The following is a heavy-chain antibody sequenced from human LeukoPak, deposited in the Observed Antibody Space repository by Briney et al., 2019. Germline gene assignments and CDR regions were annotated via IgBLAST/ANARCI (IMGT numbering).Heavy chain of an antibody. CDR1: GVSITTYY. J-gene: IGHJ4*02. CDR3: ARESGDFWSGYSLDY. D-gene: IGHD3-3*01. V-gene: IGHV4-59*01. Sequence: SETLSLTCTVSGVSITTYYWSWIRQPPGKGLEWIGHIYHSGSTNYNPSLKSRVTISVDTSKNQFSLKLSSVTAADTAVYYCARESGDFWSGYSLDYWGQGTLVTVSS. CDR2: IYHSGST.